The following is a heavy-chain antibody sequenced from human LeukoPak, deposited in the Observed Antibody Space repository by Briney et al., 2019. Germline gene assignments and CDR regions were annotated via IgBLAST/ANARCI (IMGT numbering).Heavy chain of an antibody. V-gene: IGHV3-72*01. CDR2: IRYKADSDTT. CDR3: ARESDDYDFWSGYPTYYYYYMDV. J-gene: IGHJ6*03. D-gene: IGHD3-3*01. CDR1: GVTFSDNY. Sequence: GGSLRISCAACGVTFSDNYLDWCRQALGGGLEWVGRIRYKADSDTTEYAASVKGRFTISRDDSKNSLYLQMNSLKTEDTAVYYCARESDDYDFWSGYPTYYYYYMDVWGKGTTVTVSS.